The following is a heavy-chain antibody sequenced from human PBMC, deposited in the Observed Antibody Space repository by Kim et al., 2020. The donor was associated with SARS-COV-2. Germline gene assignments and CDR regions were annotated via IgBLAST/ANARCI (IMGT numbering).Heavy chain of an antibody. J-gene: IGHJ6*01. D-gene: IGHD3-22*01. CDR3: ARGQFLTMSPGSQSGNGM. V-gene: IGHV4-34*01. Sequence: SETLSLTCAVYGGSFSGYYWSWIRQPPGKGLEWIGEINHSGSTNYNPSLQSRITISVDTSKNQFSLKLSSVTAPDPSVSYCARGQFLTMSPGSQSGNGM. CDR1: GGSFSGYY. CDR2: INHSGST.